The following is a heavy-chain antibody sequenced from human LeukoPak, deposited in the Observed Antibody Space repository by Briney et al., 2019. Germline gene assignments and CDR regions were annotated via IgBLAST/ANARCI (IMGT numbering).Heavy chain of an antibody. CDR1: GFTFGDYA. Sequence: GGSLRLSCTASGFTFGDYAMSWFRQAPGKGLEWVGFIRSKAYGGTTEYAASVKGRFTISRDDSKSIAYLQMNSLKTEDTAVYYCTRGPRWLQLTRLPFDYWGQGTLVTVSS. CDR2: IRSKAYGGTT. CDR3: TRGPRWLQLTRLPFDY. J-gene: IGHJ4*02. D-gene: IGHD5-24*01. V-gene: IGHV3-49*03.